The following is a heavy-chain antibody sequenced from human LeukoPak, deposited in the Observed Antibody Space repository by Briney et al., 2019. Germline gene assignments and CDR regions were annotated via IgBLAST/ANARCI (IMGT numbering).Heavy chain of an antibody. V-gene: IGHV3-7*01. CDR3: ARNPGGLTGAFDI. J-gene: IGHJ3*02. CDR2: IKQDGSEK. D-gene: IGHD3-16*01. Sequence: GRSLRLSCAASGFTFSSYWMSWVRQAPGKGLEWVANIKQDGSEKYYVDSVKGRFTISRDNAKNSLYLQMNSLRAEDTAVYYCARNPGGLTGAFDIWGQGTMVTVSS. CDR1: GFTFSSYW.